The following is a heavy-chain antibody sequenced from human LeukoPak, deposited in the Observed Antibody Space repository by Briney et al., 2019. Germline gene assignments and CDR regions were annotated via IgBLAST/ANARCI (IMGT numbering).Heavy chain of an antibody. CDR2: ISAYNGNT. J-gene: IGHJ3*02. CDR3: ARDRYLSPPIYSSGWYDRGHRDDAFDI. Sequence: ASVKVSCKASGYTFTSYGISWVRQAPGQGLEWMGWISAYNGNTNYAQKLQGRVTMTTDTSTSTAYMELRSLRSDDTAVYYRARDRYLSPPIYSSGWYDRGHRDDAFDIWGQGTMVTISS. V-gene: IGHV1-18*01. CDR1: GYTFTSYG. D-gene: IGHD6-19*01.